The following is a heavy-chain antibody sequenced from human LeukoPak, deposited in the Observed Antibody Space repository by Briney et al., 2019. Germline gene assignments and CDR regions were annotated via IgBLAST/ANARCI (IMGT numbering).Heavy chain of an antibody. Sequence: GGSLRLSCAASGFSVTNAWMNWVRQAPGKGLEWVANIKQDGSEKYYVDSVKGRFTISRDNAKNSLYLQMNSLKTEDTAVYYCTTSTYSITIFGVVTLDAFDIWGQGTMVTVSS. CDR1: GFSVTNAW. CDR3: TTSTYSITIFGVVTLDAFDI. J-gene: IGHJ3*02. D-gene: IGHD3-3*01. CDR2: IKQDGSEK. V-gene: IGHV3-7*03.